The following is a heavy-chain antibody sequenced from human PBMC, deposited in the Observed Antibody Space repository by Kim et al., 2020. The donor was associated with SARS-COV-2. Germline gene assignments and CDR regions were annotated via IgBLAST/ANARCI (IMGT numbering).Heavy chain of an antibody. Sequence: SETLSLTCTVSGGSISSSSYYWGWIRQPPGKGLEWIGSIYYSGSTYYNPSLKSRVTISVDTSKNQFSLKLSSVTAADTAVYYCARRSRFLEWLLYDDAFDIWGQGTMVTVSS. CDR2: IYYSGST. V-gene: IGHV4-39*01. J-gene: IGHJ3*02. CDR3: ARRSRFLEWLLYDDAFDI. D-gene: IGHD3-3*01. CDR1: GGSISSSSYY.